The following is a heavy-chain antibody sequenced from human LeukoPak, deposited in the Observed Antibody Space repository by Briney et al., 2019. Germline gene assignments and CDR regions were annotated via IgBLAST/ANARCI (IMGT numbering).Heavy chain of an antibody. Sequence: ASVKVSCKASGYTFTSYGISWVRRAPGQGLEWMGWISAYNGNTNYAQKFQGRVTMTRDASISTAYMELSRLRSDDTAVYYCAREYGSGTPYYYYGMDVWGQGTTVTVSS. V-gene: IGHV1-18*01. D-gene: IGHD3-10*01. CDR3: AREYGSGTPYYYYGMDV. CDR1: GYTFTSYG. J-gene: IGHJ6*02. CDR2: ISAYNGNT.